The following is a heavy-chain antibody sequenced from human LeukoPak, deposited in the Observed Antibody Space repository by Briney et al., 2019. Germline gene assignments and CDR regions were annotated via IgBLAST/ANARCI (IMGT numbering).Heavy chain of an antibody. Sequence: SETLSLTCAVYSGSFSGYYWSWIRQPPGKGLEWIGEINHSGSTNYNPSLKSRVTISVDTSKNQFSLKLSSVTAADTAVYYCARAEQQLNFDYWGQGILVTVSS. CDR1: SGSFSGYY. CDR3: ARAEQQLNFDY. D-gene: IGHD6-13*01. J-gene: IGHJ4*02. V-gene: IGHV4-34*01. CDR2: INHSGST.